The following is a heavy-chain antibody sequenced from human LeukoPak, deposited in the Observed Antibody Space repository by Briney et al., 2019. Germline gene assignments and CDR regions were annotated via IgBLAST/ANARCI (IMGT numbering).Heavy chain of an antibody. CDR1: GFTFSSYA. J-gene: IGHJ1*01. CDR3: AKGASSGWYTPSDYFQH. CDR2: ISGSGGST. Sequence: GGSLRLSCAASGFTFSSYAMSWVRQAPGKGLEWVSAISGSGGSTYYADSVKGRFTISRDNSKNTLHLQMNSLRAEDTAVYYCAKGASSGWYTPSDYFQHWGQGTLVTVSS. D-gene: IGHD6-19*01. V-gene: IGHV3-23*01.